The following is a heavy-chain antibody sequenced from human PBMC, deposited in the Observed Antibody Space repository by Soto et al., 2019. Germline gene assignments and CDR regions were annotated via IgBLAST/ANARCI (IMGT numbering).Heavy chain of an antibody. CDR2: IYYSGNT. CDR3: ARLPQEYNYYGMDV. Sequence: SETLSLTCIVSGDSITSGGNYWVWIRHPPGKGLEWLGHIYYSGNTYYPPSLKSRVTISVDTSKNQFSLRLSSVTAADTAVYYCARLPQEYNYYGMDVWGQGTTVTVSS. J-gene: IGHJ6*02. V-gene: IGHV4-39*01. CDR1: GDSITSGGNY. D-gene: IGHD1-1*01.